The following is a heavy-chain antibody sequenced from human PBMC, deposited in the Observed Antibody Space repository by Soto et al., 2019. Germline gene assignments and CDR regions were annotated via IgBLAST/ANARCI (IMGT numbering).Heavy chain of an antibody. CDR3: ARDVYEILGRVVRRLDS. CDR1: GFTFGDYW. J-gene: IGHJ4*02. CDR2: LKRDGRER. Sequence: SGGSLRLSCAASGFTFGDYWMTWVRRAPGKGLEWVANLKRDGRERYYVDSVKGRFSVSRDNAKNSLYLQMNNLRPEDTAVYYCARDVYEILGRVVRRLDSWGQGTLVTVSS. D-gene: IGHD2-8*01. V-gene: IGHV3-7*03.